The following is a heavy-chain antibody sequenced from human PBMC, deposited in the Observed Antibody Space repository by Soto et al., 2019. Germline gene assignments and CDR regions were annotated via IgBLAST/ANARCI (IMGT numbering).Heavy chain of an antibody. CDR2: IYPGDSDT. D-gene: IGHD6-13*01. CDR3: ATVQGAASEPFDH. J-gene: IGHJ4*02. Sequence: GESLKISCKGSGYSFPSYWIAWVRQMPGKGLEWMGNIYPGDSDTRYSPSFQGQVSISVDKSISTAYLQWSSLAASDTAMYYCATVQGAASEPFDHWGQGTLVTVSS. V-gene: IGHV5-51*01. CDR1: GYSFPSYW.